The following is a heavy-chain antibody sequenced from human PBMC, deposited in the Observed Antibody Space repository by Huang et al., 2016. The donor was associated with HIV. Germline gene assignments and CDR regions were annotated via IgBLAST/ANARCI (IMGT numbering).Heavy chain of an antibody. Sequence: QVQLVESGGGVVQPVTSLRLSCAASGFTFRNYAVTWVRQAPGKGLGWVGLISNEGSTKYYADSGKGRFTISRDNSKNTVYLQMNSLRAEDTAVYYCARSEPSRYYFDYWGQGTLVTVSS. V-gene: IGHV3-30-3*01. CDR3: ARSEPSRYYFDY. CDR1: GFTFRNYA. J-gene: IGHJ4*02. CDR2: ISNEGSTK.